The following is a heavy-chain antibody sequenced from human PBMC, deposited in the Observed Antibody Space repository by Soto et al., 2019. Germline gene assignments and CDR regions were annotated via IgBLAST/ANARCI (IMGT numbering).Heavy chain of an antibody. D-gene: IGHD3-3*01. CDR2: INSDGGST. J-gene: IGHJ4*02. CDR1: GFTLSTYW. V-gene: IGHV3-74*01. Sequence: GGSLRLSCAASGFTLSTYWMHWVRQAPGKGLVWVSRINSDGGSTNYADYVKGRFTISRDNSKNTLYLQMNSLRAEDTAVYYCAKDLPQDTIFGVVIIPFDYWGQGTLVTVSS. CDR3: AKDLPQDTIFGVVIIPFDY.